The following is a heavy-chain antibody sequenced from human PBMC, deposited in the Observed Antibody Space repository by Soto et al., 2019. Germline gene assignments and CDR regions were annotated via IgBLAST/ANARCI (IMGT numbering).Heavy chain of an antibody. Sequence: PSETLSLTCTVFGGSISSYYWSWIRQPPGKGLEWIGYIYYTGSTNYNPSLKSRITISVDTSKNQFSLLLSSVTAADTAVYYCARVSRDDYNPRPDYFEYWGQGTLVTVSS. V-gene: IGHV4-59*01. CDR2: IYYTGST. CDR3: ARVSRDDYNPRPDYFEY. CDR1: GGSISSYY. D-gene: IGHD4-4*01. J-gene: IGHJ4*02.